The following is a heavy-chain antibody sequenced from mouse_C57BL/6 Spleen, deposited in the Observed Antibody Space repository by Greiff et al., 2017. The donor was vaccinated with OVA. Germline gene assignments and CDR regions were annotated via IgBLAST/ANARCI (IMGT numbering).Heavy chain of an antibody. CDR3: VRECDGYLYAMDD. J-gene: IGHJ4*01. CDR2: IRSKSSNYAT. Sequence: EVQVVESGGGLVQPKGSLKLSCAAPGFTFNTYAMHWVRQAPGKGLEWVARIRSKSSNYATYYADSVKDRFTNSRDNSRSILYLQMNKLKTEDTAMYYSVRECDGYLYAMDDWGQGTSVTVSS. D-gene: IGHD2-3*01. V-gene: IGHV10-3*01. CDR1: GFTFNTYA.